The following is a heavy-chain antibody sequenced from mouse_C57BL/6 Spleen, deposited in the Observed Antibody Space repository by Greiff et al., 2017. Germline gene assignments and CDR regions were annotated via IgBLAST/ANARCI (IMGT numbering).Heavy chain of an antibody. D-gene: IGHD1-1*01. CDR1: GYSFTSYY. CDR2: IYPGSGNT. J-gene: IGHJ2*01. Sequence: VQLQQSGPELVKPGASVKISCKASGYSFTSYYIHWVKQRPGQGLEWIGWIYPGSGNTKYNEKFKGKDTLTADISSSTAYMQLSSLTSEDSAVYYCARDTTVVATPLDYWGQGTTLTVSS. CDR3: ARDTTVVATPLDY. V-gene: IGHV1-66*01.